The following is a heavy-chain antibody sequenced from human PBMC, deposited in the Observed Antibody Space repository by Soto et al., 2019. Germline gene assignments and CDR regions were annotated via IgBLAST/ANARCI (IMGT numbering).Heavy chain of an antibody. CDR3: ASKGGYNRNYDGMGV. J-gene: IGHJ6*02. Sequence: QVQLVQSGAEVKKPGASVKVSCKASGYTFARYAIHWVRQAPGQRLERMGWIYVDNGHTQSAQRIQGRVTITSDTSASTAYMELSGMRSEDTAVYYCASKGGYNRNYDGMGVWGQGTTVTVSS. CDR2: IYVDNGHT. D-gene: IGHD1-20*01. V-gene: IGHV1-3*01. CDR1: GYTFARYA.